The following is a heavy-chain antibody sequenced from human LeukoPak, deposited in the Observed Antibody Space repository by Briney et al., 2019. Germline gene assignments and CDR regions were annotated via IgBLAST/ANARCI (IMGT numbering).Heavy chain of an antibody. CDR3: AKDRGSYQAREFDY. J-gene: IGHJ4*02. CDR1: GGSIRSHY. CDR2: ISGSGGST. D-gene: IGHD1-26*01. V-gene: IGHV3-23*01. Sequence: ETLSLTCTVSGGSIRSHYWTWVRQAPGKGLEWVSAISGSGGSTYYADSVKGRFTISRVNSKNTLYLQMNSLRAEDTAVYYCAKDRGSYQAREFDYWGQGTLVTVSS.